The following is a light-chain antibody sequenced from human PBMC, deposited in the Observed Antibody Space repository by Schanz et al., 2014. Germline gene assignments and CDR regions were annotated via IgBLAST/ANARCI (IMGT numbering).Light chain of an antibody. Sequence: QSALTQPPSASGSPGQSVTISCTGTSSDVGGYNFVFWYQQHPGKAPKLMIYEVTKRPSRVPDRFSGSKSGDTACLTVSGLQVEDEADYFGCTNAGRYTRVFGGGTKLT. J-gene: IGLJ3*02. CDR3: CTNAGRYTRV. V-gene: IGLV2-8*01. CDR1: SSDVGGYNF. CDR2: EVT.